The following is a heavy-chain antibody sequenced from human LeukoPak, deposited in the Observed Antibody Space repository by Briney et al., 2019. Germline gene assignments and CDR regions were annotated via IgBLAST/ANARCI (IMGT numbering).Heavy chain of an antibody. V-gene: IGHV4-39*01. Sequence: PSETLSLTCTVSGGSISSSAYYWGWIRQPPGKGLEWIGSIYYGGSTYNNPSLKSQVTISVDTSKTQFSLKLNSVTAADTALYYCASELRGRYYFDYWGQGTLVTVSS. J-gene: IGHJ4*02. CDR2: IYYGGST. CDR1: GGSISSSAYY. CDR3: ASELRGRYYFDY.